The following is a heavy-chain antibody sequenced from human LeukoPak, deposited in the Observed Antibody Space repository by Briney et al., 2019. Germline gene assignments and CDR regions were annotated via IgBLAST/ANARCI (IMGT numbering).Heavy chain of an antibody. CDR3: ASHYCSAGSCYFDG. D-gene: IGHD2-21*01. J-gene: IGHJ4*02. V-gene: IGHV3-53*01. CDR1: GFSISYNY. Sequence: GGSLRLSCVVSGFSISYNYMSLVRQAPGKGLEWVSLIYSAGDSYYADSVKGRFIISKDNSKNTVYLQMDRLRPDDTAVYYCASHYCSAGSCYFDGWGQGTLVTVSS. CDR2: IYSAGDS.